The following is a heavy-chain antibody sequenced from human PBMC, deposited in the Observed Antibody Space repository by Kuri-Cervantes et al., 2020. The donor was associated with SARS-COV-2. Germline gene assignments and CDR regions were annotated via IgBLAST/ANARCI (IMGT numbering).Heavy chain of an antibody. Sequence: GGSLRLSCAASGFTFSGHWIHWVRQAPGKGLVWVSRINPDGSYTNNADSVKGRFTISRDNAKNSLSLQMNSLRAEDTAVYYCARDHGDCSGGTCYVVYYGMDVWGQGTTVTVYS. CDR1: GFTFSGHW. CDR2: INPDGSYT. J-gene: IGHJ6*02. CDR3: ARDHGDCSGGTCYVVYYGMDV. D-gene: IGHD2-15*01. V-gene: IGHV3-74*01.